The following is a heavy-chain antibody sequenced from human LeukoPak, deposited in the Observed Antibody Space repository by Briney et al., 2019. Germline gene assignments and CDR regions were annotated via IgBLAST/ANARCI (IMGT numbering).Heavy chain of an antibody. CDR3: ARGDCSGVSCYSVDS. CDR1: GYIFTASY. Sequence: ASVKVSCKASGYIFTASYIHWVRQAPRQGLEWMGWINPNIGGTSFAKKFQGRVTLTRDTSITTTYLELTGLRSDDTAVYFCARGDCSGVSCYSVDSWGQGTLVTVS. J-gene: IGHJ4*02. V-gene: IGHV1-2*02. CDR2: INPNIGGT. D-gene: IGHD2-15*01.